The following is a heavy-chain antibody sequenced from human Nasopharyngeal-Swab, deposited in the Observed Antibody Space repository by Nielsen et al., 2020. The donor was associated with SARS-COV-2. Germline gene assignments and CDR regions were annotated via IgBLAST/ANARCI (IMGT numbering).Heavy chain of an antibody. D-gene: IGHD3-16*01. Sequence: ASVKAPCKASGYTFTSYGISWARPAPGQGLEWMGWISAYNGNTNYAQKLQGRVTMTTDTSTSTAYMELRSLRSDDTAVYYCASSGQGDVDYWGQGTLVTVSS. CDR1: GYTFTSYG. J-gene: IGHJ4*02. CDR2: ISAYNGNT. CDR3: ASSGQGDVDY. V-gene: IGHV1-18*01.